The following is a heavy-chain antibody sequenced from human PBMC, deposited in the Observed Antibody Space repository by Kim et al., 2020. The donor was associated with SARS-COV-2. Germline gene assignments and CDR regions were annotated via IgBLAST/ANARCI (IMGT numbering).Heavy chain of an antibody. J-gene: IGHJ5*02. CDR3: ARDPYCSGGSCYSYWFDP. V-gene: IGHV5-10-1*01. D-gene: IGHD2-15*01. CDR2: IDPSDSYT. Sequence: GESLKISCKGSGYSFTSYWISWVRQMPGKGLEWMGRIDPSDSYTNYSPSFQGHVTISADKSISTAYLQWSSLKASDTAMYYCARDPYCSGGSCYSYWFDPWGQGTLVTVSS. CDR1: GYSFTSYW.